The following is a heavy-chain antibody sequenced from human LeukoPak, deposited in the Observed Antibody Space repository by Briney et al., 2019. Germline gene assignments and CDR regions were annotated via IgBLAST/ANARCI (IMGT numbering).Heavy chain of an antibody. D-gene: IGHD3-16*02. CDR3: AKDAGVIVPPIYYFHY. Sequence: GGSLRLSCAASGFTFSSYAMSWVRQAPGKGLEWVSAIIGSGGTTYYADSVKGRFTISRDNSKNTLYLQMNSLRAEDTAVYYCAKDAGVIVPPIYYFHYWGQGTLVTVSS. V-gene: IGHV3-23*01. CDR1: GFTFSSYA. J-gene: IGHJ4*02. CDR2: IIGSGGTT.